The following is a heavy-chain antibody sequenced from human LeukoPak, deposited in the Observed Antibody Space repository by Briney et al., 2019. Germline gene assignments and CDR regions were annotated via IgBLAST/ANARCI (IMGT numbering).Heavy chain of an antibody. CDR3: ARMVVDLNFDY. Sequence: SETLSLTYTVSGGSISSSSYYWGWIRQPPGKGLEWIGSIYYSGSTYYNPSLKSRVTISVDTSKNQFSLKLSSVTAADTAVYYCARMVVDLNFDYWGQGTLVTVSS. CDR2: IYYSGST. CDR1: GGSISSSSYY. V-gene: IGHV4-39*01. J-gene: IGHJ4*02. D-gene: IGHD2-15*01.